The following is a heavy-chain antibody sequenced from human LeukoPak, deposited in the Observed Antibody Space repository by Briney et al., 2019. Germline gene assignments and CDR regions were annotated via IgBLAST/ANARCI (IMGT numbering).Heavy chain of an antibody. CDR3: ARGYIEVVLTTTYSFFDP. V-gene: IGHV4-4*02. D-gene: IGHD2-15*01. Sequence: SGTLSLTCAVSGSSISSSNWWSWVRQPPGKGLEWIGDVYPSGRTNYNPSPKSRLTMSVDKSKNQFSLNVNSVTAADTAVYYCARGYIEVVLTTTYSFFDPWGQGILVTVSS. CDR1: GSSISSSNW. J-gene: IGHJ5*02. CDR2: VYPSGRT.